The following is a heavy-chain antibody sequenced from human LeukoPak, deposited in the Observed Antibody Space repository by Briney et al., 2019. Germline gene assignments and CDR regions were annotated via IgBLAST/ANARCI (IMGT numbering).Heavy chain of an antibody. J-gene: IGHJ3*02. CDR3: ARGGYSGYDARAADAFDI. Sequence: GGSLRLSCAASGFTVSSNYMSWVRQAPGRGLEWVSVIYSGGSTYYADSVKGRFTISRDNSKNTLYLQMNSLRAEDTAVYYCARGGYSGYDARAADAFDIWGQGTMVTVSS. V-gene: IGHV3-53*01. D-gene: IGHD5-12*01. CDR2: IYSGGST. CDR1: GFTVSSNY.